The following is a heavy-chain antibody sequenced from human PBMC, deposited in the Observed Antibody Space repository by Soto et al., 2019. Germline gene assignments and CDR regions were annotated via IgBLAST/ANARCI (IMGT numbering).Heavy chain of an antibody. CDR2: IYYNGST. Sequence: PSETLSLTCIVSGGSISNYFWSWIRQPPGKGLEWIGYIYYNGSTHYNPSLRSRVTMSLDMSKNHLSLALTSVTAADTAVYSWARFFSPGGQGTLVPVSS. J-gene: IGHJ5*02. CDR1: GGSISNYF. V-gene: IGHV4-59*01. CDR3: ARFFSP. D-gene: IGHD3-3*01.